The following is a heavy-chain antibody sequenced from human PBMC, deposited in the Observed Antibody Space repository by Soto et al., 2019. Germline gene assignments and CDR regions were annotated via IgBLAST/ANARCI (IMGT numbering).Heavy chain of an antibody. Sequence: SGTLDITCTVSGGSICSYYWSWIRQSPGQALEWIGYIYASGSPYYNPSLRSRVLISADTSKNQVSLELTSATAADTAVYFCARGVGSSPPRYWGRGTLVTVS. CDR1: GGSICSYY. D-gene: IGHD1-26*01. J-gene: IGHJ4*02. V-gene: IGHV4-59*01. CDR2: IYASGSP. CDR3: ARGVGSSPPRY.